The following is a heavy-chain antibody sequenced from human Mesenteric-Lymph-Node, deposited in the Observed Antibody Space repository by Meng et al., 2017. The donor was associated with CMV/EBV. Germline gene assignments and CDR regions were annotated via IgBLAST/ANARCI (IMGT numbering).Heavy chain of an antibody. V-gene: IGHV3-74*01. J-gene: IGHJ4*02. D-gene: IGHD3-22*01. Sequence: GGSLRLSCAASGFTFSSYWMHWVRQAPGKGLVWVSRINSDGSSTSYADSVKGRFTISRDNAKNSLDLQMISLRAEDTALYYCARIISRRSYDSFDYWGQGTTVTVSS. CDR3: ARIISRRSYDSFDY. CDR1: GFTFSSYW. CDR2: INSDGSST.